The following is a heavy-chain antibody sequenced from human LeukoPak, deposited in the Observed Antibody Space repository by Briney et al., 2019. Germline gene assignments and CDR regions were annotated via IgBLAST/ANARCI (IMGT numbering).Heavy chain of an antibody. CDR2: ISGSGDNT. J-gene: IGHJ4*02. Sequence: GRSLRLSCAASGFTFSSYAMNWVRQAPGKGLEWVSTISGSGDNTYYADSVKGRFTISRDNSKNTLYLQMNSLRAEDTAVYHCAKTSESNWYRQAFDYWGQGTLVTVSS. CDR3: AKTSESNWYRQAFDY. D-gene: IGHD1-1*01. CDR1: GFTFSSYA. V-gene: IGHV3-23*01.